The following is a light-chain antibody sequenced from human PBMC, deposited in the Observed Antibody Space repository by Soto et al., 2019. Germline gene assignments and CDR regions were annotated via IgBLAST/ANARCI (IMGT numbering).Light chain of an antibody. CDR2: AAS. Sequence: DIQMTQSPSSLSASVGDRVTITCRASQSISSYLNWYQQKPGKAPKLLIYAASSLQSGVPSRFSGSGSGTDFTLTISSLQPEDFATYYCQQTYGAPRTFGQGTTGDIK. J-gene: IGKJ1*01. CDR1: QSISSY. V-gene: IGKV1-39*01. CDR3: QQTYGAPRT.